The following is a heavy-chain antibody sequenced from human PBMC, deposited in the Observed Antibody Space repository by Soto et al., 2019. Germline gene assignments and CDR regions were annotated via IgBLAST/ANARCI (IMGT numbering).Heavy chain of an antibody. CDR2: INPNNGAT. V-gene: IGHV1-2*02. J-gene: IGHJ5*02. CDR3: ALTGRGGS. Sequence: QVQLVQSGAEVKKPGASVKVSCKASGYTFTGQFMHWVRQAPGQGLEWMGWINPNNGATTYSQRFQGRVTMTRDTSITTAYMELTGLTSDDTAVDYCALTGRGGSWGQGTLVTVSS. D-gene: IGHD1-20*01. CDR1: GYTFTGQF.